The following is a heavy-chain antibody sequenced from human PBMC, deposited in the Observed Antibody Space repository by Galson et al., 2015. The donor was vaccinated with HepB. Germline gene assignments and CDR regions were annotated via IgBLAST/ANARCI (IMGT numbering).Heavy chain of an antibody. CDR2: TYYRSKWYN. D-gene: IGHD3-3*01. V-gene: IGHV6-1*01. J-gene: IGHJ4*02. CDR3: ARRRFLEWQLATHSGYYFDY. CDR1: GDSVSSNSAA. Sequence: CAISGDSVSSNSAAWNRIRQSPSRGLEWLGRTYYRSKWYNDYAVSVKSQITINPDTSKNQFSLRLSSVTAADTAVYYCARRRFLEWQLATHSGYYFDYWGQGTLVTVSS.